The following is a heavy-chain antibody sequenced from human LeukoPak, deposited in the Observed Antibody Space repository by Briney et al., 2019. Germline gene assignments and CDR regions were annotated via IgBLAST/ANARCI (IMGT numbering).Heavy chain of an antibody. D-gene: IGHD3-9*01. J-gene: IGHJ4*01. Sequence: PSETLSLTCAVYGGSFSDYYWNWIRQPPGKGLEWIGEINHSGSTNYNPSLKSRVTMSVDTFKNQFSLTLSSVTAADTAVYYCARVQDFETGGYNLGYGGHGTLVPVSS. CDR2: INHSGST. V-gene: IGHV4-34*01. CDR1: GGSFSDYY. CDR3: ARVQDFETGGYNLGY.